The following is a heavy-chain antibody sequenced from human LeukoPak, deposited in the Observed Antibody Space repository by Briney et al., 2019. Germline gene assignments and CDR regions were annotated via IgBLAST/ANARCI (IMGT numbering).Heavy chain of an antibody. CDR1: GGSINSYL. CDR3: ARHIYSSWDRAFDI. D-gene: IGHD6-13*01. CDR2: IYYSGRT. J-gene: IGHJ3*02. V-gene: IGHV4-59*08. Sequence: SETLSLTCTVSGGSINSYLWSWSRQPPGQGLEWIGYIYYSGRTNYNPPLKSRLPISVDTSKNQFSLKLSSVTAAETAVYYCARHIYSSWDRAFDIWGQGTMVTVSS.